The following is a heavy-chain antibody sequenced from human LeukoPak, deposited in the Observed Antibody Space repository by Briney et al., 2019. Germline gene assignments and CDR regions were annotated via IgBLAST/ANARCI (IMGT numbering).Heavy chain of an antibody. CDR3: ARGAYDYYTSWSYYNY. V-gene: IGHV4-34*01. J-gene: IGHJ4*02. Sequence: SETLSLTCAVYGGSFSGYYWSWIRQPPGKGLEWIGEVDQSGSTKYNPSLQIRVTLSVDTSKYEFSLKLMSVTAAGRAVYYCARGAYDYYTSWSYYNYWGQGSLVTVSS. CDR2: VDQSGST. CDR1: GGSFSGYY. D-gene: IGHD3-10*01.